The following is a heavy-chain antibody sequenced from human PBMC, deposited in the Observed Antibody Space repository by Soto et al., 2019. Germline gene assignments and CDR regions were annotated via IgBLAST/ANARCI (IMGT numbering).Heavy chain of an antibody. D-gene: IGHD3-9*01. V-gene: IGHV3-23*01. CDR3: ARDLYDILTGPNT. Sequence: PGGSLRLSCAASGFTFSSYAMSWVRQAPGKGLEWVSAISGSGDSTYYADSVKGRFTISRDNSKNTLFLQMNSLRVEDTAVYYCARDLYDILTGPNTWGQGTLVTVSS. J-gene: IGHJ5*02. CDR1: GFTFSSYA. CDR2: ISGSGDST.